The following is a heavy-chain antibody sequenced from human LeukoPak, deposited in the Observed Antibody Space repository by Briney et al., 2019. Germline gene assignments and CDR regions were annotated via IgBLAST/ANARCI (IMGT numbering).Heavy chain of an antibody. CDR2: IYHSGST. CDR3: ARGGAVAGTEDYYYYYGMDV. CDR1: GGSISSSNW. J-gene: IGHJ6*02. V-gene: IGHV4-4*02. Sequence: PSETLSLTCAVSGGSISSSNWWSWVRQPPGEGLGWIGEIYHSGSTNYNPSLKSRVTISVDKSKNQFSLKLSSVTAADTAVYYCARGGAVAGTEDYYYYYGMDVWGQGTTVTVSS. D-gene: IGHD6-19*01.